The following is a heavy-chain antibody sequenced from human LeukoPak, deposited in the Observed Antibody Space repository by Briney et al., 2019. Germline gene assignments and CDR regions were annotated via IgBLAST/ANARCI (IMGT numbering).Heavy chain of an antibody. CDR3: ASINRIAAAGGDY. CDR2: IIPIFGTA. CDR1: GGTFSSYA. V-gene: IGHV1-69*06. J-gene: IGHJ4*02. D-gene: IGHD6-13*01. Sequence: SVKVSCKASGGTFSSYAISWVRQAPGQGLEWMGGIIPIFGTANYAQKFQGRVTITADKSTSTAYMELSSLRSEDTAVYYCASINRIAAAGGDYWGQGTLVTVSS.